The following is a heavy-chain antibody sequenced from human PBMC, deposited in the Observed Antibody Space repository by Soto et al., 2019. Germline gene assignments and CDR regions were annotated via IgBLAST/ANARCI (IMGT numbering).Heavy chain of an antibody. CDR3: AKWTCSVGSCYFDY. D-gene: IGHD2-15*01. J-gene: IGHJ4*02. V-gene: IGHV3-23*01. CDR2: ISGSGGST. CDR1: GLTFRTYA. Sequence: EVQLLESGGGLVQPGGSLRLSCAAPGLTFRTYAMTWVRQAPGKGLEWVSIISGSGGSTYYADSVKGRFTVSSDNSKNTLYVQMNSLRAEDTAVYYCAKWTCSVGSCYFDYWGQGTLVTVSS.